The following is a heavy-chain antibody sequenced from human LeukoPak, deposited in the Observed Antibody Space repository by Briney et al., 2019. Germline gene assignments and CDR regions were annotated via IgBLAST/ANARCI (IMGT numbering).Heavy chain of an antibody. J-gene: IGHJ4*02. CDR3: ATLYGGSTDY. CDR2: INRDGSEK. Sequence: GGSLRLSCAASGFTFSNFWMSWVRQAPGKGLEWVANINRDGSEKNYVDSVKGRFTISRDNAKNTLHLQMNSLRVEDTAVYYCATLYGGSTDYWGQGTLVTVSS. V-gene: IGHV3-7*01. CDR1: GFTFSNFW. D-gene: IGHD5-12*01.